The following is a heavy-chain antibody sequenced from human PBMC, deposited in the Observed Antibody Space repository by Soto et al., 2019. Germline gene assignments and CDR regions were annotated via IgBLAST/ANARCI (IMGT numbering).Heavy chain of an antibody. D-gene: IGHD3-3*01. CDR3: AREMDFWSGYPFDP. CDR2: ISAYNGNT. Sequence: ASLKVSCKASGYTFTSYGISWVRQAPGQGLEWMGWISAYNGNTNYAQKLQGRVTMTTDTSTSTAYMELRSLRSDDTAVYYCAREMDFWSGYPFDPWGQGTLVTVSS. CDR1: GYTFTSYG. V-gene: IGHV1-18*01. J-gene: IGHJ5*02.